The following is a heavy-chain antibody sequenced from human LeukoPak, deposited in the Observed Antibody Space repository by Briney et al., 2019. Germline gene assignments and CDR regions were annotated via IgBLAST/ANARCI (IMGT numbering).Heavy chain of an antibody. J-gene: IGHJ4*02. V-gene: IGHV1-69*05. D-gene: IGHD2-15*01. Sequence: GASVKVSCKXSGGTFSSYAISWVRQAPGQGLERMGRIIPIFGTANYAQKFQGRVTITTDESTSTAYMELSSLRSEDTAVYYCASTYCSGGSCYADYWGQGTLVTVSS. CDR2: IIPIFGTA. CDR1: GGTFSSYA. CDR3: ASTYCSGGSCYADY.